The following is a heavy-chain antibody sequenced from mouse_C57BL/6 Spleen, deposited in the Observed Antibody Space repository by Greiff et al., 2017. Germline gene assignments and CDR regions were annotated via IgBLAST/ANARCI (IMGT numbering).Heavy chain of an antibody. CDR2: INPYNGDT. J-gene: IGHJ4*01. V-gene: IGHV1-20*01. D-gene: IGHD1-1*01. CDR3: ARRGDTTVRAMDY. CDR1: GYSFTGYF. Sequence: EVQLQESGPELVKPGDSVKISCKASGYSFTGYFMNWVMQSHGKSLEWIGRINPYNGDTFYNQKFKGKATLTVDKSSSTAHMELRSLTSEDSAVYYCARRGDTTVRAMDYWGQGTSVTVSS.